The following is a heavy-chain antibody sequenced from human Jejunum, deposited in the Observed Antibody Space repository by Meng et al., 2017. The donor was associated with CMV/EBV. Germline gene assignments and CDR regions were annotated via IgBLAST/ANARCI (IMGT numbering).Heavy chain of an antibody. J-gene: IGHJ4*02. V-gene: IGHV3-30*04. CDR1: GFTFSSYA. D-gene: IGHD6-13*01. CDR3: ARGTGSGSWLIDS. CDR2: IPFDGNNE. Sequence: SGFTFSSYAMHWVRQAPGKGLEWVAVIPFDGNNEHYADSVKGRFTISRDNSKNTLYLQVNSLRPEDTGVYYCARGTGSGSWLIDSWGQGTLVTVSS.